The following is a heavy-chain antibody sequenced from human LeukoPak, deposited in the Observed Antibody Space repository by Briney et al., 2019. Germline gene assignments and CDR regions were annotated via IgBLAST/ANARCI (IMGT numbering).Heavy chain of an antibody. J-gene: IGHJ6*02. CDR2: INPSGGST. V-gene: IGHV1-46*01. Sequence: ASVKVSCKASGYTFTSYYMHWVRQAPGQGLEWMGIINPSGGSTSYAQKFQGRVTMTRDTSTSTVYMELSSLRSGDTAVYYCARALELLEAEPYYYYGMDVWGQGTTVTVSS. D-gene: IGHD1-7*01. CDR3: ARALELLEAEPYYYYGMDV. CDR1: GYTFTSYY.